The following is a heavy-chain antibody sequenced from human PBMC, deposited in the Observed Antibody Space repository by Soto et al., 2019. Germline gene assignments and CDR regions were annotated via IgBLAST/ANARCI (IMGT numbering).Heavy chain of an antibody. CDR1: GDAIYIGGYY. CDR2: IYHTGKT. CDR3: ARAERFPRSWFDS. V-gene: IGHV4-31*03. J-gene: IGHJ5*01. Sequence: SETLSLTCTVSGDAIYIGGYYWTWIRQHPGKGLEWIGYIYHTGKTYYNPSLESRVTMSVDTSKNQFSLKLTSVTAADTAIYFCARAERFPRSWFDSWGQGTQVTVSS.